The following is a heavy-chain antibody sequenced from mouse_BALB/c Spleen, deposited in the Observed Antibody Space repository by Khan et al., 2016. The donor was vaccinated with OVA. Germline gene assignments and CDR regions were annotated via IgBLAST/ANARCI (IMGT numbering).Heavy chain of an antibody. Sequence: QVQLKESGPGLVAPSQSLSITCTISGFSLTNYGIHWVLQPPGKGLEWLVVIWSDGSTTYNSALKSRLSISKDNSKSQVFLKMNSLQTDDTAMYYCARQPYYHYYLMDYWGQGTSVTVSS. CDR3: ARQPYYHYYLMDY. CDR2: IWSDGST. V-gene: IGHV2-6-1*01. J-gene: IGHJ4*01. CDR1: GFSLTNYG. D-gene: IGHD2-10*01.